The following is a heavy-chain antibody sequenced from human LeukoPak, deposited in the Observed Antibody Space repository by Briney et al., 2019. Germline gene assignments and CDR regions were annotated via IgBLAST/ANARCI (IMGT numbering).Heavy chain of an antibody. CDR1: GFRFSTYA. D-gene: IGHD3-10*01. CDR3: ARDSSVRGVISD. CDR2: LSYDGSTK. Sequence: PGGSLSLSFPASGFRFSTYARPWFRRAPAKGLEGWAVLSYDGSTKYYADSVKGRFTISRDNSKNTLYLQMNSLRAEDTAVYFCARDSSVRGVISDWGQGALLTVSS. V-gene: IGHV3-30*04. J-gene: IGHJ4*02.